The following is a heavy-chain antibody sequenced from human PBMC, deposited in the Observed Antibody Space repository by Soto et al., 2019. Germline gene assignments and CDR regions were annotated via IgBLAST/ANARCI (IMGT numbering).Heavy chain of an antibody. D-gene: IGHD1-1*01. J-gene: IGHJ3*02. Sequence: GASVKVSCKASGGTFSSYAISWVRQAPGQGLEWMGGIIPIFGTANYAQKFQGRVTITADKSTSTAYMELSSLRSEDTAVYYCATYNSGAFDIWGQGTMVTVSS. CDR1: GGTFSSYA. V-gene: IGHV1-69*06. CDR3: ATYNSGAFDI. CDR2: IIPIFGTA.